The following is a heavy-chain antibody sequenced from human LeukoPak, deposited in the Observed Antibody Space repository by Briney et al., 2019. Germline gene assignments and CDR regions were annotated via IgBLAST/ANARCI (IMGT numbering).Heavy chain of an antibody. V-gene: IGHV3-30*18. CDR1: GFTFSSYG. D-gene: IGHD3-10*01. Sequence: GGSLRLSCAASGFTFSSYGMHWVRQAPGKGLEWVAVISYDGSNKYYADSVKGRFTISRDNSKNTLYLQMNSLRAEDTAVYYCAKNMVRGVIITPSFDYWGQGTLVTVSS. CDR3: AKNMVRGVIITPSFDY. CDR2: ISYDGSNK. J-gene: IGHJ4*02.